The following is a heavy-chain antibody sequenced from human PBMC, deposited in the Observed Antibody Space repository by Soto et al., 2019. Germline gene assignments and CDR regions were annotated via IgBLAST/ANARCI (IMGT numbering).Heavy chain of an antibody. D-gene: IGHD3-9*01. CDR1: DGSVNNDKW. CDR2: FHSSGIT. J-gene: IGHJ5*02. Sequence: QVQLQESGPGMVQPSGTLSLTCAVSDGSVNNDKWWSWVRQPPGKGLEWIGEFHSSGITNYNPSLKSRASIFVDKFKNQFSVKLTSVTAADTAVSFCAGQRSAGYGAFDPWGQGTLVTVSS. CDR3: AGQRSAGYGAFDP. V-gene: IGHV4-4*02.